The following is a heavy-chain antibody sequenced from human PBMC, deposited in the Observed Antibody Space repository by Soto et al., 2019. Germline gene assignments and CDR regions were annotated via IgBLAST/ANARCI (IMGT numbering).Heavy chain of an antibody. CDR2: INPSGGST. Sequence: ASVKVSCKASGYTFTSYYMHWVRQAPGQGLEWMGIINPSGGSTSYAQKFQGRVTMTRDTSTSTVYMELSSLRSEDTAVYYCAREELVYYDSSGSGSLQHWGQGTRVTVSS. D-gene: IGHD3-22*01. V-gene: IGHV1-46*01. CDR3: AREELVYYDSSGSGSLQH. J-gene: IGHJ1*01. CDR1: GYTFTSYY.